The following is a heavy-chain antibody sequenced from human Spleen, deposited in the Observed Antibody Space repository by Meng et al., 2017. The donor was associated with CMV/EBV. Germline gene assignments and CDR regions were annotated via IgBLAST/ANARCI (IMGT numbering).Heavy chain of an antibody. J-gene: IGHJ4*01. V-gene: IGHV3-23*03. CDR1: GFTFSIYA. Sequence: ETLSLTCAASGFTFSIYAMSWVRQAPGKGLEWVSVIYSGDTTTHYADSVKGRFTISRDDSKNTLSLQMNSLRAEDTAVYYCARDYFLDYWGHGTLVTVSS. D-gene: IGHD3-10*01. CDR2: IYSGDTTT. CDR3: ARDYFLDY.